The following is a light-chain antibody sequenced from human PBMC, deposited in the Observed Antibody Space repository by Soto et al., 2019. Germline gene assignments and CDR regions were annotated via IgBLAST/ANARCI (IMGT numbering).Light chain of an antibody. CDR3: SSYTSSSPPYV. V-gene: IGLV2-14*01. J-gene: IGLJ1*01. CDR1: SSDVGGYNY. CDR2: DVS. Sequence: QSVLTQPASVSGSPGQSITISCTGTSSDVGGYNYVSWYQQHPGKAPKLMIYDVSNRPSGVSNRFSGSKSGNAASLIIFGLQAEDEADYYCSSYTSSSPPYVFGTGTKVTVL.